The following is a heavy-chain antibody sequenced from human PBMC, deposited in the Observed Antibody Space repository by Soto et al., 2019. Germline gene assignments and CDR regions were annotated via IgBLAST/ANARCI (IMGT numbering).Heavy chain of an antibody. CDR3: ASLLGVVVITTFGWFDP. CDR1: GGSISSSSYY. D-gene: IGHD3-22*01. Sequence: SETLSLTCTVSGGSISSSSYYWGWIRQPPGKGLEWIGSIYYSGSTYYNPSLQSRVTISVDTSKNQFSLKLISVTAADTAVYYCASLLGVVVITTFGWFDPWGQGTLVTVSS. CDR2: IYYSGST. V-gene: IGHV4-39*01. J-gene: IGHJ5*02.